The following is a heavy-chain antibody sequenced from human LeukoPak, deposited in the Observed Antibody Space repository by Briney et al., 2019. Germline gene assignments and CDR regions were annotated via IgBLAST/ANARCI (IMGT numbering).Heavy chain of an antibody. CDR1: GFTFSDYH. CDR3: ARSHYDSSGYYNY. D-gene: IGHD3-22*01. Sequence: GGSLRLSCAVSGFTFSDYHMSWIRQAPGKGLEWVSYVSSSGSTIYYADSVKGRFTISRDNAKNSLYLQMNSLRAEDTAVYYCARSHYDSSGYYNYWGQGTLVTVSS. J-gene: IGHJ4*02. CDR2: VSSSGSTI. V-gene: IGHV3-11*01.